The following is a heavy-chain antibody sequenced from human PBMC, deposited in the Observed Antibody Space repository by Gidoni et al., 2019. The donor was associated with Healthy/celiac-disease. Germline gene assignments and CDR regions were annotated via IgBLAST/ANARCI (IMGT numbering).Heavy chain of an antibody. CDR3: ARSEVVVAATAQYYFDY. CDR2: ISWNIGSI. Sequence: EVQLVESGGGLVQPGRSLRLSCQASGFTFADYAMHWVRQAPGKGMEWVSGISWNIGSIGYADSVKGRFTISRDNAKNSLYLQMNSLRAEDTALYYCARSEVVVAATAQYYFDYWGQGTLVTVSS. CDR1: GFTFADYA. V-gene: IGHV3-9*01. J-gene: IGHJ4*02. D-gene: IGHD2-15*01.